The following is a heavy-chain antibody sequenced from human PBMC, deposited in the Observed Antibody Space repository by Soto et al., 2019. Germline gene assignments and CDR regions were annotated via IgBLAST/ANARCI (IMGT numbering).Heavy chain of an antibody. CDR1: GFSFIGYN. V-gene: IGHV3-21*01. J-gene: IGHJ3*01. Sequence: PWGSLRLSCAASGFSFIGYNINCVRHAPWKGLEWVSSISGDSNYIYYADSVQGRFTISRDNAKNSVYLQMNSLRAEDTAVYYCARVVYFDRSAYGLWGQGTMVTVSS. CDR3: ARVVYFDRSAYGL. CDR2: ISGDSNYI. D-gene: IGHD3-22*01.